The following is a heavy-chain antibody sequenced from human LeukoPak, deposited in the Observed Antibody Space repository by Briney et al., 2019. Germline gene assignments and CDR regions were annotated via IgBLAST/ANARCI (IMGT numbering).Heavy chain of an antibody. Sequence: GGSLRFSCAASGFTFSSYSTNWVRQAPGKGLEWVSSISSSSSYIYYADSVKGRFTISRDNAKNSLYLQMNSLRAEDTAVYYCARELTSAAFDIWGQGTMVTVSS. V-gene: IGHV3-21*01. D-gene: IGHD4-17*01. CDR1: GFTFSSYS. J-gene: IGHJ3*02. CDR2: ISSSSSYI. CDR3: ARELTSAAFDI.